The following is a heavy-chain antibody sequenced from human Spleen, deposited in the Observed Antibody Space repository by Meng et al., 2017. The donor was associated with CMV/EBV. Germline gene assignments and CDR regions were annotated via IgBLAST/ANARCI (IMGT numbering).Heavy chain of an antibody. CDR2: IYWDDDK. J-gene: IGHJ5*02. D-gene: IGHD1-20*01. CDR1: GVSLSTSGVG. Sequence: QITPKESGPTLVKPTQTLTLPFTFSGVSLSTSGVGVGWIRQPPGKALEWLALIYWDDDKRYSPSLKSRLTITKDTSKNQVVLTMTNMDPVDTATYYCAHTPSLITGTTWFDPWGQGTLVTVSS. V-gene: IGHV2-5*02. CDR3: AHTPSLITGTTWFDP.